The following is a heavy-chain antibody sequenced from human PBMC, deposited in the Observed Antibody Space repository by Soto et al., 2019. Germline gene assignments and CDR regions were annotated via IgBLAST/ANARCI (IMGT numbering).Heavy chain of an antibody. J-gene: IGHJ6*03. CDR1: GFTFSSYA. CDR3: SKLRDYGNPISNYYYMDV. Sequence: GGSLRLSCAASGFTFSSYAMTWVRQAPGKGLEWVSAISGSGGTTYYADSVKGRFTISRENSRNTLYLQMNSLRAEDTAVYYCSKLRDYGNPISNYYYMDVWGKGTTVTVSS. V-gene: IGHV3-23*01. D-gene: IGHD4-4*01. CDR2: ISGSGGTT.